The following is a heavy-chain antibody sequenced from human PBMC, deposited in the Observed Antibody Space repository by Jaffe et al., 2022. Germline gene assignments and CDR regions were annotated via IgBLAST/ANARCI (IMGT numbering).Heavy chain of an antibody. CDR3: ARHSGGRYDYIWSHFDY. D-gene: IGHD3-16*01. Sequence: QLQLQESGPGLVKPSETLSLTCTVSGGSISSSSYYWGWIRQPPGKGLEWIGSIYYSGSTYYNPSLKSRVTISVDTSKNQFSLKLSSVTAADTAVYYCARHSGGRYDYIWSHFDYWGQGTLVTVSS. J-gene: IGHJ4*02. CDR2: IYYSGST. CDR1: GGSISSSSYY. V-gene: IGHV4-39*01.